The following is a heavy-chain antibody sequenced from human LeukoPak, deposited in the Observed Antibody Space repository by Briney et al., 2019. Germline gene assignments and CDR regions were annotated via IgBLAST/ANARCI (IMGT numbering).Heavy chain of an antibody. CDR2: ISSSGSTI. J-gene: IGHJ3*02. CDR3: ARDLVGAKSWLWAFDI. V-gene: IGHV3-11*04. CDR1: GFIFSDYY. D-gene: IGHD1-26*01. Sequence: GGSLRLSCAASGFIFSDYYMSWIRQAPGKGLEWVSYISSSGSTIYYADSVKGRFTISRDNSKNTLYLQMNSLRAEDTAVYYCARDLVGAKSWLWAFDIWGQGTMVTVSS.